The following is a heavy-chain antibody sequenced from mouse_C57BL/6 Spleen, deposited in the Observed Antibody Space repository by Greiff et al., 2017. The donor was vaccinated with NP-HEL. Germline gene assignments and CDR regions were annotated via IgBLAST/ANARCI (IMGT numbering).Heavy chain of an antibody. D-gene: IGHD1-1*01. Sequence: VQLQQPGAELVRPGSSVKLSCKASGYTFTSYWMDWVKQRPGQGLEWIGNIYPSDSETHYNQKFEDKATLTVDKSSSTAYMQLSSLTSEDSAVYYCARSGYGSSYYFDYWGQGTTLTVSS. CDR3: ARSGYGSSYYFDY. CDR2: IYPSDSET. V-gene: IGHV1-61*01. J-gene: IGHJ2*01. CDR1: GYTFTSYW.